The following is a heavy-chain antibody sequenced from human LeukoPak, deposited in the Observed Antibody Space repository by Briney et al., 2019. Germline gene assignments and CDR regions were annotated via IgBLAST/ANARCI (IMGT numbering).Heavy chain of an antibody. D-gene: IGHD6-19*01. CDR2: ISGYNGDT. CDR1: GNSLTSYG. V-gene: IGHV1-18*01. Sequence: ASVKVSCKASGNSLTSYGITWVRQAPGQGLECMGWISGYNGDTKYAQNFQDRVTITTDTSTNTVYLALSGLRSEDTAVYYCATSDSSGAFDIWGQGTKVTVSS. CDR3: ATSDSSGAFDI. J-gene: IGHJ3*02.